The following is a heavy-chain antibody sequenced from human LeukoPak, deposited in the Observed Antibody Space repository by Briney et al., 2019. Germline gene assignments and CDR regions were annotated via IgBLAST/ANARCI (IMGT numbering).Heavy chain of an antibody. CDR1: AFTVSSNY. J-gene: IGHJ4*02. D-gene: IGHD1-14*01. V-gene: IGHV3-66*01. Sequence: GSLRLSCAASAFTVSSNYMSWVRQAPGKGLEWVSVIYSGGSTYYADSVKGRFTISRDNSKNTLYLQMNSLRAEDTAVYYCARWEPLLPSFDYWGQGTLVTVSS. CDR3: ARWEPLLPSFDY. CDR2: IYSGGST.